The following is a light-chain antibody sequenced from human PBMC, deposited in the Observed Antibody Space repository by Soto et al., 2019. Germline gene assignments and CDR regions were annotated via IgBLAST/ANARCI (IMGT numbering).Light chain of an antibody. CDR1: SSDVGRYIY. Sequence: QSALTQPPSASGSPGQSVTISCTGTSSDVGRYIYVSWYQQHPGKAPKIIMYEVSKRPSGVPDRFSGSKSGNTASLTVSGLQAEDEADYYCSSYGGSNNYVFGNGTKVT. J-gene: IGLJ1*01. CDR3: SSYGGSNNYV. CDR2: EVS. V-gene: IGLV2-8*01.